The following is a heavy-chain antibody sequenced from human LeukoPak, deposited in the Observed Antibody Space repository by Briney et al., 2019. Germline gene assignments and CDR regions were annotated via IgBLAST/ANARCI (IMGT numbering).Heavy chain of an antibody. D-gene: IGHD2-2*01. CDR1: GGTFSSYA. Sequence: ASVKVSCKASGGTFSSYAISWVRQAPGQGLEWMGIINPSGGSTSYAQKFQGRVTMTRDTSTSTVYMELRSLRSEDTAVYYCATARRLEGYCSSITCLVPYDWLDPWGQGTLVTVSS. CDR2: INPSGGST. J-gene: IGHJ5*02. CDR3: ATARRLEGYCSSITCLVPYDWLDP. V-gene: IGHV1-46*03.